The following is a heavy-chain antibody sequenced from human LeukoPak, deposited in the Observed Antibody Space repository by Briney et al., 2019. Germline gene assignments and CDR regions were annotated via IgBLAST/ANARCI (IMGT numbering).Heavy chain of an antibody. V-gene: IGHV4-59*01. J-gene: IGHJ3*02. CDR1: GGSISSYY. CDR2: IYYSGST. CDR3: AREPHEVGATGAFDI. D-gene: IGHD1-26*01. Sequence: SETLSLTCTVSGGSISSYYWSWIRQPPGKGLGWIGYIYYSGSTNYNPSLKSRVTISVDTSKNQFSLKLSSVTAADTAVYYCAREPHEVGATGAFDIWGQGTMVTVSS.